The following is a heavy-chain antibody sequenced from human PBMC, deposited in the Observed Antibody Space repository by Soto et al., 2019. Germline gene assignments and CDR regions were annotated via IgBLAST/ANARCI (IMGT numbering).Heavy chain of an antibody. Sequence: SETLSLTCTVSGGSLTAYSWNWIRQPVGKGLEWIGRIDTSGKTNYIPSLKSRLTMSIDRFKNQFSLNLKFVTAADTAVYFCAKDESGAADIWGQGTMVTVSS. J-gene: IGHJ3*02. CDR3: AKDESGAADI. V-gene: IGHV4-4*07. D-gene: IGHD7-27*01. CDR1: GGSLTAYS. CDR2: IDTSGKT.